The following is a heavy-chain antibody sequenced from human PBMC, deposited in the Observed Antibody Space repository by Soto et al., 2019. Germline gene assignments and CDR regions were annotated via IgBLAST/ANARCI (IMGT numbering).Heavy chain of an antibody. CDR2: IKPDGGEK. Sequence: EVQLMESGGGLVQPGGSLRLSCAFSGITFSDYWMSWVRQAPGKGLEWVANIKPDGGEKDYVDSVKGRFTISRDNAKNSLYLQMNSLRAEDTAVYYCGYGWLHWGQGALVTVSS. D-gene: IGHD6-19*01. V-gene: IGHV3-7*01. CDR1: GITFSDYW. J-gene: IGHJ4*02. CDR3: GYGWLH.